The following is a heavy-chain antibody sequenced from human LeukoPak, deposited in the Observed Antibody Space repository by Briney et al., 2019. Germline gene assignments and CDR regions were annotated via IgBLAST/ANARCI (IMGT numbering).Heavy chain of an antibody. Sequence: SGTPSPPRTVSGGALSSSSYYLGWVPQPPREGLEWIGSIYYSGSTYYNPSLKSRVTISVDTSKNQFSLKLSSVTAADTAVYYCASMHRGPDAFDIWGQGTMVTVSS. CDR3: ASMHRGPDAFDI. D-gene: IGHD2-21*01. V-gene: IGHV4-39*07. CDR1: GGALSSSSYY. J-gene: IGHJ3*02. CDR2: IYYSGST.